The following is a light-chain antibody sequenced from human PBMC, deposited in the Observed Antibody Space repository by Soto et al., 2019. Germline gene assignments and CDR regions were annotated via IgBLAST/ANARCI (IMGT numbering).Light chain of an antibody. J-gene: IGLJ1*01. Sequence: QSALTQPRSVSGSPGQSVTISCTGTSSDVGGFNSVSWYQQHPGKAPKLMIYDVNKRPSGVPDRFSGSKSGSTASLTISGLQAEDEADNYCCSYAGSYSYAFATGTKLTVL. V-gene: IGLV2-11*01. CDR3: CSYAGSYSYA. CDR1: SSDVGGFNS. CDR2: DVN.